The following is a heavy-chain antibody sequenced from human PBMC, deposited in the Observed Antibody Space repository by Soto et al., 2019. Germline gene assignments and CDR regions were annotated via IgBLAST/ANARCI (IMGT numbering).Heavy chain of an antibody. J-gene: IGHJ3*01. CDR2: ISGSGDST. V-gene: IGHV3-23*01. CDR3: ARELGYCSGGSCYMDGAFDF. CDR1: GSTFSSYA. Sequence: GGSLRLSCAASGSTFSSYAMSWVRQAPGKGLEWVSVISGSGDSTYYADSVKGRFTVSRDNSKNTLYVQMNSLRAEDTAVYYCARELGYCSGGSCYMDGAFDFWGQGTMVTVSS. D-gene: IGHD2-15*01.